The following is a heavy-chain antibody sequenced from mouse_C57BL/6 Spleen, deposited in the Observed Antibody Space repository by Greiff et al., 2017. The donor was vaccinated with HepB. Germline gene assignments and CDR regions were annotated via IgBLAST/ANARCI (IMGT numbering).Heavy chain of an antibody. V-gene: IGHV5-4*03. CDR3: ARGGYYGSSYGAY. CDR2: ISDGGSYT. D-gene: IGHD1-1*01. CDR1: GFTFSSYA. J-gene: IGHJ3*01. Sequence: DVKLVESGGGLVKPGGSLKLSCAASGFTFSSYAMSWVRQTPEKRLEWVATISDGGSYTYYPDNVKGRFTISRDNAKNNLYLQMSHLKSEDTAMYYCARGGYYGSSYGAYWGQGTLVTVSA.